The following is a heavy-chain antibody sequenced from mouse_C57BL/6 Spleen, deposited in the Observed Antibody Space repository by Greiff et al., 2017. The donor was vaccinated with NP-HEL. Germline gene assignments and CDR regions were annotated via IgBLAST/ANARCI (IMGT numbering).Heavy chain of an antibody. CDR2: ISSGGSYT. J-gene: IGHJ3*01. V-gene: IGHV5-6*02. Sequence: DVMLVESGGDLVKPGGSLKLSCAASGFTFSSYGMSWVRQTPDKRLEWVATISSGGSYTYYPDSVKGRFTISRDNAKNTLYLQMSSLKSEDTAMYYCARHTNDWFAYWGQGTLVTVSA. CDR1: GFTFSSYG. D-gene: IGHD1-1*01. CDR3: ARHTNDWFAY.